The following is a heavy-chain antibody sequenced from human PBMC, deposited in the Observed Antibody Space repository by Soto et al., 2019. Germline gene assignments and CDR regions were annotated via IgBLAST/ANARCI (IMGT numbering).Heavy chain of an antibody. CDR3: ARDRYPYDYYDSSGYYPYPEYFQH. D-gene: IGHD3-22*01. V-gene: IGHV1-69*13. CDR1: GGTFSSYA. J-gene: IGHJ1*01. CDR2: IIPIFGTA. Sequence: SVKVSCKASGGTFSSYAISWVRQAPGQGLEWMGGIIPIFGTANYAQKFQGRVTITADESTSTAYMELSSLRSEDTAVYYCARDRYPYDYYDSSGYYPYPEYFQHWGQGTLVTVSS.